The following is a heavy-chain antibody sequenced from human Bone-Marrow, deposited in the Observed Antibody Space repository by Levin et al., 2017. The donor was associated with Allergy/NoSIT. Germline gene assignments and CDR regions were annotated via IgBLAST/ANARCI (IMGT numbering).Heavy chain of an antibody. CDR2: ITIYNGNT. J-gene: IGHJ4*02. Sequence: SVKVSCKASGYTFTYRYLHWLRQAPGQALEWMGWITIYNGNTAYARKFQDRVRITRENSLTTVYMELVNLRSEDTAIYYCTRSPLYGDTPYFDSWGQGTLVTVSS. CDR1: GYTFTYRY. D-gene: IGHD2/OR15-2a*01. V-gene: IGHV1-45*01. CDR3: TRSPLYGDTPYFDS.